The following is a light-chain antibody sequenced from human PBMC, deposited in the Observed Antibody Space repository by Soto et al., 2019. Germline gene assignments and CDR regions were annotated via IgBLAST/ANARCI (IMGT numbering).Light chain of an antibody. J-gene: IGKJ5*01. Sequence: EIVMTQSPATLSVSPWERATLSCRSSQFVSSNLAWYQQKPGQAPRLLIYGASTRATGIPARFSGSGSGTEFTLTISNLQSEDFAVYFCQQYHNWPPITFGQGTRLEI. V-gene: IGKV3D-15*01. CDR2: GAS. CDR1: QFVSSN. CDR3: QQYHNWPPIT.